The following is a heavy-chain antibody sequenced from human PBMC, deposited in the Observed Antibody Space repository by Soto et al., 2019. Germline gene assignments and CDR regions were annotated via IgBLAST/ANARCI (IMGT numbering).Heavy chain of an antibody. CDR2: INHSGST. D-gene: IGHD6-13*01. CDR3: ARGLHIAAAGLVSSVAGFYFDY. J-gene: IGHJ4*02. V-gene: IGHV4-34*01. Sequence: SETLSLTCAVYGGSFSGYYWSWIRQPPGKGLEWIGEINHSGSTNYNPSLKSRVTISVDTSKNQFSLKLSSVTAADTAVYYCARGLHIAAAGLVSSVAGFYFDYWGQGTLVTVSS. CDR1: GGSFSGYY.